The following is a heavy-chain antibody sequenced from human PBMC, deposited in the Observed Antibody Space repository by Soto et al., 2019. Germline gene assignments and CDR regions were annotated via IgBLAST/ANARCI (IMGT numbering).Heavy chain of an antibody. CDR2: ISGSGGSS. CDR1: GFAFSTYA. J-gene: IGHJ6*02. CDR3: AKVTKRAAAGRYEYYKYGMDV. Sequence: GGSLRLSCAASGFAFSTYAMTWVRQAPGKGLEWVSVISGSGGSSYYAASVKGRFTSSRDNSKNTLFLQMNGLRAEDTAVYYCAKVTKRAAAGRYEYYKYGMDVWGQGTTVTVSS. V-gene: IGHV3-23*01. D-gene: IGHD6-13*01.